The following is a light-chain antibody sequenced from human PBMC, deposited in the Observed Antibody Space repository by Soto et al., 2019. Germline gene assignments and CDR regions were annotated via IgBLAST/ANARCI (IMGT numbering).Light chain of an antibody. CDR3: QEYNDWPSKYT. J-gene: IGKJ2*01. CDR1: QSVASN. Sequence: EIVMAQSPATLSVSPGERATLSCRASQSVASNLAWYQQKPGQAPRLLIYGASTRATGVPARFSGSGSGTDFTLPISSLESEDFAVYYCQEYNDWPSKYTFGQGTKVEI. V-gene: IGKV3-15*01. CDR2: GAS.